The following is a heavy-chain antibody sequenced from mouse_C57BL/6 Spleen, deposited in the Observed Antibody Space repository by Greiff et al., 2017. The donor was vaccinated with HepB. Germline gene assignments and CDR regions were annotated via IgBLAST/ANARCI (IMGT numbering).Heavy chain of an antibody. D-gene: IGHD4-1*01. Sequence: VQLQQPGAELVRPGTSVKLSCKASGYTFTSYWMHWVKQRPGQGLEWIGVIDPSDSYTNYNQKFKGKATLTVDTSSSTAYMQLSSLTSEDSAVYYCARWGDPNDYFDYWGQGTTLTVSS. CDR2: IDPSDSYT. J-gene: IGHJ2*01. CDR1: GYTFTSYW. CDR3: ARWGDPNDYFDY. V-gene: IGHV1-59*01.